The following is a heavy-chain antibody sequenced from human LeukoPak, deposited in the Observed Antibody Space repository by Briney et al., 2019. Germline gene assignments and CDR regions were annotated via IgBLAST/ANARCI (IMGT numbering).Heavy chain of an antibody. CDR2: INSDGSST. CDR1: GFTFSSYW. V-gene: IGHV3-74*01. J-gene: IGHJ4*02. CDR3: ARDCSSTSCYVRGYDY. D-gene: IGHD2-2*01. Sequence: PRGSLRLSCAASGFTFSSYWMHWVRQAPGKGLVWVSRINSDGSSTSYADSVKGRFTISRDNAKNTLYLQMNSLRAEDTAVYYCARDCSSTSCYVRGYDYWGQGTLVTVSS.